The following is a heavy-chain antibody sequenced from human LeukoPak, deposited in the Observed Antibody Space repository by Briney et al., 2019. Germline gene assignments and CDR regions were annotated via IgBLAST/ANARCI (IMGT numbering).Heavy chain of an antibody. CDR2: INPSGGST. CDR1: GYTFTSYY. D-gene: IGHD3-22*01. V-gene: IGHV1-46*01. CDR3: ARKEPYYYDSSGYYAGYFDY. Sequence: GASVKVSFKASGYTFTSYYMHWVRQAPGQGLEWMGIINPSGGSTSYAQKFQGRVTMTRDTSTSTVYMELSSLRSEDTAVYYCARKEPYYYDSSGYYAGYFDYWGQGTLVTVSS. J-gene: IGHJ4*02.